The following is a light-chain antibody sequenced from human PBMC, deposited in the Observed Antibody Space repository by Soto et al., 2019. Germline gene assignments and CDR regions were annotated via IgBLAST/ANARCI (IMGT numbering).Light chain of an antibody. CDR1: HIRLQSDGNTY. Sequence: VVMTQTPLWRGVIAVQPSAISFDANHIRLQSDGNTYLYWYLQKPGQPPQLLIYAVSNRFSGVPDRFSGSGSGTDFTLKISRVEAEDVGVYYCMQSIQLPRTFGQGTKVDIK. J-gene: IGKJ1*01. V-gene: IGKV2D-29*01. CDR2: AVS. CDR3: MQSIQLPRT.